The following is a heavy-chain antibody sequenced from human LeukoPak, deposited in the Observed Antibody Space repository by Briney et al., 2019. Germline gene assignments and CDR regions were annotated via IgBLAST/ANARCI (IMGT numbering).Heavy chain of an antibody. D-gene: IGHD2-8*01. CDR2: IYTSGST. CDR3: ARDRGSCTNGVCYTDNWFAP. Sequence: SETLSLTCTVSGGSISSYYWSWIRQPAGKGPEWIGRIYTSGSTNYNPSLKSRVTMSVDTSKNQFSLKLRSVTAADTAVYYCARDRGSCTNGVCYTDNWFAPWGQGTLVTVSS. J-gene: IGHJ5*02. V-gene: IGHV4-4*07. CDR1: GGSISSYY.